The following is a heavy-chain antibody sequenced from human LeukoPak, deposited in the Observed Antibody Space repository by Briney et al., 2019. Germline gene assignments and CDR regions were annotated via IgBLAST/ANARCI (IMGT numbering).Heavy chain of an antibody. V-gene: IGHV1-18*01. Sequence: ASVKVSCKASGYTFPSYDISWVRQAPGQGLEGMGWISAYNGNTNYAQKFQGRVTMTTDTSTSTAYMELRSLRSDDTAVYYCARDLRTAVAGNWFDPWGQGTLVTVSS. CDR3: ARDLRTAVAGNWFDP. CDR1: GYTFPSYD. D-gene: IGHD6-19*01. J-gene: IGHJ5*02. CDR2: ISAYNGNT.